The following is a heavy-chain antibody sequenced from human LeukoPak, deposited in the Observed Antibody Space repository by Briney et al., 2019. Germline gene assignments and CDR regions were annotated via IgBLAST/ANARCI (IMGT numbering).Heavy chain of an antibody. CDR2: MNPNSGNT. CDR3: AAGFYDSSGYYYLDY. Sequence: ASVKVSCTASGYTFTGYYIHWVRQATGQGLEWMGWMNPNSGNTGYAQKFQGRVTMTRNTSISTAYMELSSLRSEDTAVYYCAAGFYDSSGYYYLDYWGQGTLVTVSS. CDR1: GYTFTGYY. J-gene: IGHJ4*02. V-gene: IGHV1-8*02. D-gene: IGHD3-22*01.